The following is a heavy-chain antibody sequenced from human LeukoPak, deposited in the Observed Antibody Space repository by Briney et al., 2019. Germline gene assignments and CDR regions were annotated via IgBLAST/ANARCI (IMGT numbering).Heavy chain of an antibody. V-gene: IGHV4-4*02. J-gene: IGHJ1*01. D-gene: IGHD2-15*01. Sequence: PSETLSLTCVVSGGSISSNDWWSWVRQSPGKGLEWIGEMHHSGTTNYNPSLKSRVTISVDTSKNQFSLKLSSVTAADTAVYYCVVVAQTGDFQHWGQGTLVTVSS. CDR2: MHHSGTT. CDR3: VVVAQTGDFQH. CDR1: GGSISSNDW.